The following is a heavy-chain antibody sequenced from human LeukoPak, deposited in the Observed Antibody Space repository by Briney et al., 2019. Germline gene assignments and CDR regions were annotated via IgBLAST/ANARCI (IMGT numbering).Heavy chain of an antibody. CDR3: ARVPGRRNYYYYYYMDV. CDR2: MNPNSGNT. CDR1: GYTFTSND. D-gene: IGHD1-1*01. J-gene: IGHJ6*03. Sequence: ASVKVSCKASGYTFTSNDINWVRQATGQGLEWMGWMNPNSGNTGYAQKFQGRVTMTRNTSISTAYMELSSLRSEDTAVYYCARVPGRRNYYYYYYMDVWGKGTTVTVSS. V-gene: IGHV1-8*01.